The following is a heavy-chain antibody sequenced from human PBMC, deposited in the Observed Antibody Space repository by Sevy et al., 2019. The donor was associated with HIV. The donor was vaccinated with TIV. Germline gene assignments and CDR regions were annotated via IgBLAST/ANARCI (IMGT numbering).Heavy chain of an antibody. V-gene: IGHV1-69*06. Sequence: ASVKVSCKASGGTFSSYAISWVRQAPGQGLEWMGGIIPIFGTANYSQKFQGRVTITADKSTSTAYMELSSLRSEDTAVYYCARDFGRYCSGGSCYSLPIYYCYYMDVWGKGTTVTVSS. CDR3: ARDFGRYCSGGSCYSLPIYYCYYMDV. D-gene: IGHD2-15*01. J-gene: IGHJ6*03. CDR1: GGTFSSYA. CDR2: IIPIFGTA.